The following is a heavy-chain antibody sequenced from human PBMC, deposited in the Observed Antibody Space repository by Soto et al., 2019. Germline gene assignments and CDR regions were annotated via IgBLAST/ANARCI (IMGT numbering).Heavy chain of an antibody. CDR1: GGTCSSYG. D-gene: IGHD3-22*01. J-gene: IGHJ4*02. Sequence: QVQLVQSGAEVKKPGSSVKVSCKASGGTCSSYGFSWVRQAPGQGLEWMGGIIPIFGTTNYAQKFQGRVTITADESTSTAYMELSSLRSEDTAVYYCARGSKNLYDSSGYYGYWGQGTLVTVSS. CDR3: ARGSKNLYDSSGYYGY. CDR2: IIPIFGTT. V-gene: IGHV1-69*01.